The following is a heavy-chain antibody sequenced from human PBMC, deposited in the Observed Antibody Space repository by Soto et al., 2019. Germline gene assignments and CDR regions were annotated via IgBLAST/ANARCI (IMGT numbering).Heavy chain of an antibody. V-gene: IGHV3-23*01. CDR2: ISGSGGST. D-gene: IGHD1-1*01. CDR3: AKHRNDFYYYGMDV. CDR1: GFTFSSYA. Sequence: EVQLLESGGGLVQPGGSLRLSCAASGFTFSSYAMSWVRQAPGKGLEWVSVISGSGGSTYYTDSVKGRFTISRDNSKNRVYLQMNSLRAEDTAVYYCAKHRNDFYYYGMDVWGQGTTVTVSS. J-gene: IGHJ6*02.